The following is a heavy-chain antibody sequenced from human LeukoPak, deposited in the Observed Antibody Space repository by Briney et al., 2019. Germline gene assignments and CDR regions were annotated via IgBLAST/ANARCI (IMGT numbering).Heavy chain of an antibody. CDR2: ISYDGSKK. D-gene: IGHD4-17*01. Sequence: GGSLRLSCAASGFTFSSYGMHWVRQAPGKGLEWVAVISYDGSKKYCADSVKGRFTISRDNSKNTLYLQMNSLRAKDTAVYYCAKSDGAYGMDVWGQGTTVTVSS. CDR3: AKSDGAYGMDV. V-gene: IGHV3-30*18. CDR1: GFTFSSYG. J-gene: IGHJ6*02.